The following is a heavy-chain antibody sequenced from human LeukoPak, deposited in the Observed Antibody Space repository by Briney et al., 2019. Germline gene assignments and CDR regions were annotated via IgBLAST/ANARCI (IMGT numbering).Heavy chain of an antibody. Sequence: SETLSLTCTVSGGSISSYYWSWIRQPPGKGLEWIGYIYYSGSTNYNPSLKSRVTISVDTSKNQFSLKLSSVTAADTAVYYCARMGPGYCSSTSCYPWFDPWGQGTLVTVSS. CDR3: ARMGPGYCSSTSCYPWFDP. CDR1: GGSISSYY. V-gene: IGHV4-59*01. D-gene: IGHD2-2*01. CDR2: IYYSGST. J-gene: IGHJ5*02.